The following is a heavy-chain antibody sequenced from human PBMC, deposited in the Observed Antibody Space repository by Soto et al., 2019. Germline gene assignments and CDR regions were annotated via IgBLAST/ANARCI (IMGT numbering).Heavy chain of an antibody. CDR2: IWYDGSNK. CDR1: GFTFSSYG. J-gene: IGHJ4*02. Sequence: PGGSLRLSCAASGFTFSSYGMHWVRQAPGKGLEWVAVIWYDGSNKYYADSVKGRFTISRDNSKNTLYLQMNSLRSEDTAVYYCARDGGYSYGLDYWGQGTLVTVSS. D-gene: IGHD5-18*01. CDR3: ARDGGYSYGLDY. V-gene: IGHV3-33*01.